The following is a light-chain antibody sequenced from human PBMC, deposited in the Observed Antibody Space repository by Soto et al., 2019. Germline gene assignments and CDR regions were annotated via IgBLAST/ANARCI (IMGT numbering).Light chain of an antibody. CDR3: LQYGSSPT. CDR1: QSVSSSY. Sequence: IALKQSPGALSLSPGEKAILSCRASQSVSSSYLAWYQQTPGQAPRLLLYDASRRATGIPDRFSASGSGTDFTLTISRLEPEDFAVYYCLQYGSSPTFGQGARLAI. V-gene: IGKV3-20*01. CDR2: DAS. J-gene: IGKJ5*01.